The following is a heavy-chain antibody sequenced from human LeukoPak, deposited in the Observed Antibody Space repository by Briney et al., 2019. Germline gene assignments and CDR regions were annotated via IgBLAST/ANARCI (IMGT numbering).Heavy chain of an antibody. CDR3: ARGPTYYYDSSGYSNWFDP. D-gene: IGHD3-22*01. CDR1: GGTISSYA. J-gene: IGHJ5*02. V-gene: IGHV1-69*05. Sequence: SVKVSCKASGGTISSYAISWVRQGPGQGLEWMGRIIPIFGTANYAQKFQGRVTITTDESTSTAYMELSSLRSEDTAVYYCARGPTYYYDSSGYSNWFDPWGQGTLVTVSS. CDR2: IIPIFGTA.